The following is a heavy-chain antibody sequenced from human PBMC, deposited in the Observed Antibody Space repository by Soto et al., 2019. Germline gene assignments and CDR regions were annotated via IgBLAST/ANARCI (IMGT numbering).Heavy chain of an antibody. V-gene: IGHV1-18*03. CDR1: GYTFSNYG. CDR3: ASRAGQLPYYFDY. CDR2: ISASKGNT. J-gene: IGHJ4*02. D-gene: IGHD6-6*01. Sequence: GASVKVSCKASGYTFSNYGFTWLRQAPGQGLEWMGWISASKGNTNYAQKFQGRVTLTRDTSTSTAYMELRSLKSDDMAMYYCASRAGQLPYYFDYWGQGTQVTVSS.